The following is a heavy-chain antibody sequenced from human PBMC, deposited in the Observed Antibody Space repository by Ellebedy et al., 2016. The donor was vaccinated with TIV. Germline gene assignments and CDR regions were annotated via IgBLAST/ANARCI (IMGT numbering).Heavy chain of an antibody. CDR3: ARGGSSGSSDY. J-gene: IGHJ4*02. D-gene: IGHD3-10*01. V-gene: IGHV3-30*03. CDR2: LSSDGSNK. Sequence: GGSLRLSXVASGFTFRSHGIYWVRQAPGKGLEWVAVLSSDGSNKYYADSVKGRFTISRDNSKNTLYLQMNSLRTDDMAVYYCARGGSSGSSDYWGQGTLVTVSS. CDR1: GFTFRSHG.